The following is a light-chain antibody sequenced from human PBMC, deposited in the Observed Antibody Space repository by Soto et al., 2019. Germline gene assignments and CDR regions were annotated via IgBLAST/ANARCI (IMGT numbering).Light chain of an antibody. Sequence: EIVMTQSPATLSVSPGERATLSCRASQSVSGNLAWYQQNPGQAPRLLIYGASTRATGIPARFSGSGSGTAFALTISSLQSEDFAVYYCQQYNNWPPITFGQGTRLEIK. CDR1: QSVSGN. CDR3: QQYNNWPPIT. CDR2: GAS. J-gene: IGKJ5*01. V-gene: IGKV3-15*01.